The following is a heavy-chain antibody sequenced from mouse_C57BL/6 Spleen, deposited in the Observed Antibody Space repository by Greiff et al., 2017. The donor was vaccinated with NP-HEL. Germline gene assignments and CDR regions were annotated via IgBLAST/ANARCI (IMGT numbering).Heavy chain of an antibody. Sequence: VKLMESGAELARPGASVKMSCKASGYTFTSYTMHWVKQRPGQGLEWIGYINPSSGYTKYNQKFKDKATLTADNSSSTAYMQLSSLTSEDSAVYYCARSGGLYFDYWGQGTTLTVSS. D-gene: IGHD3-2*02. CDR1: GYTFTSYT. CDR2: INPSSGYT. J-gene: IGHJ2*01. CDR3: ARSGGLYFDY. V-gene: IGHV1-4*01.